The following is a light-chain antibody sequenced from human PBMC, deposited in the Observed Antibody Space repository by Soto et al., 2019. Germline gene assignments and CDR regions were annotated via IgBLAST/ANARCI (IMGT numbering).Light chain of an antibody. J-gene: IGKJ1*01. Sequence: EIVMTQSPATLSVSPGERATLSCRASQSVSSNLAWYQQKPDQAPRLLIYGASSRAAGIPDRFSASGSGTDFSLTISSLQPDDFATYYCQHYNSYSEAFGQGTKVDIK. V-gene: IGKV3D-15*01. CDR1: QSVSSN. CDR3: QHYNSYSEA. CDR2: GAS.